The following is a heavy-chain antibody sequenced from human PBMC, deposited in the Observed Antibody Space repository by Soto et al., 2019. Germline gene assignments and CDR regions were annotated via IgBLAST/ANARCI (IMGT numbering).Heavy chain of an antibody. Sequence: QVQLVQSGAEVKKPGSSVKVSCKASGGTFSSYAISWVRQAPGQGLEWMGGIIPIFGTANYAQKFQGRVTITEDESTSTDFMELSSLRSEDTAVYYCARDTGPGEGGPGFDPWGQGTLVTVSS. CDR2: IIPIFGTA. CDR1: GGTFSSYA. D-gene: IGHD3-16*01. V-gene: IGHV1-69*12. J-gene: IGHJ5*02. CDR3: ARDTGPGEGGPGFDP.